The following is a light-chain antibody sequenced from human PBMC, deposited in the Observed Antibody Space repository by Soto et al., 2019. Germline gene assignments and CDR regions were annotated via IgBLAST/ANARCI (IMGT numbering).Light chain of an antibody. Sequence: EIVLTQSPATLSLSPGERATLSCRASQSVSSSYLAWYQQKPGQAPRLLIYGASSRATGIPDRFSGSGSGTDFTLTISRLEPEDFAVYYCQQYGSSRGTFGGGTKVDIK. J-gene: IGKJ4*01. V-gene: IGKV3-20*01. CDR2: GAS. CDR1: QSVSSSY. CDR3: QQYGSSRGT.